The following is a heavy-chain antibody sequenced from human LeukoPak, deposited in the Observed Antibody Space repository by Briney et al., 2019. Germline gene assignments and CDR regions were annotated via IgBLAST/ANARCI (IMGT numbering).Heavy chain of an antibody. Sequence: ASETLSLTCTVSGGSISSSSYYWGWIRQPPGKGLEWIGSIYYSGSTYYNPSLKSRVTISVDTSKNQFSLKLSSVTAADTAVYYCARHMAPLRYFDWLSPFDYWGQGTLVTVSS. CDR1: GGSISSSSYY. V-gene: IGHV4-39*01. CDR3: ARHMAPLRYFDWLSPFDY. J-gene: IGHJ4*02. CDR2: IYYSGST. D-gene: IGHD3-9*01.